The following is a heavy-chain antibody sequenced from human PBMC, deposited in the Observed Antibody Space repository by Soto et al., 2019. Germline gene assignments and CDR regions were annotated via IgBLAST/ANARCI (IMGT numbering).Heavy chain of an antibody. Sequence: ASVKVSCKASGYTFTSYAMHWVRQAPGQRLEWMGWINAGNGNTKYSQKFQGRVTITRDTSASTAYMELSSLRSEDTAAYYCARLLPLVDAFDIWGQGTMVTVSS. D-gene: IGHD6-13*01. J-gene: IGHJ3*02. V-gene: IGHV1-3*01. CDR3: ARLLPLVDAFDI. CDR1: GYTFTSYA. CDR2: INAGNGNT.